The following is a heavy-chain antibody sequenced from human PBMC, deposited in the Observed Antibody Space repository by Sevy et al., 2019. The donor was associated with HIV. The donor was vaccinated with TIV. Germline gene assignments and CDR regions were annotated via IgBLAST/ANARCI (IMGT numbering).Heavy chain of an antibody. Sequence: GGSLRLSCAASGFTFSSYAMHWVRQAPGKGLEWVAVISHDGSNKYYADSVKGRFTISRDNSKNTLYLQMNSLRAEDTAVYYCARDCSSTSCLWGMDVWGQGTTVTVSS. V-gene: IGHV3-30*04. D-gene: IGHD2-2*01. CDR2: ISHDGSNK. CDR3: ARDCSSTSCLWGMDV. J-gene: IGHJ6*02. CDR1: GFTFSSYA.